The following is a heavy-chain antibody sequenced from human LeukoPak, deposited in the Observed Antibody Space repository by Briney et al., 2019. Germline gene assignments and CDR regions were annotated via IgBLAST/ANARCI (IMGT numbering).Heavy chain of an antibody. J-gene: IGHJ5*02. CDR3: ARGRGSVAGSSFDP. V-gene: IGHV1-8*03. D-gene: IGHD6-19*01. CDR2: MNPNSGNT. CDR1: GYTLTIYD. Sequence: ASVSVSFKVSGYTLTIYDINWVRQAAGKGREGMGWMNPNSGNTGYTQKFQGRVTITRNTSISTAYMELSSLRSEDTAVYYCARGRGSVAGSSFDPWGQGTLVTVSS.